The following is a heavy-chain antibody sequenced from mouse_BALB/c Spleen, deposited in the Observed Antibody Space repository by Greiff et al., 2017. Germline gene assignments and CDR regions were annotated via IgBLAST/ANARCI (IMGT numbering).Heavy chain of an antibody. Sequence: EVKLQQSGPELVKPGASVKISCKTSGYTFTEYTMHWVKQSHGKSLEWIGGINPNNGGTSYNQKFKGKATLTVDKSSSTAYMELRSLTSEDSAVYYCARRGIYYDYDWDFDVWGAGTTVTVSS. CDR2: INPNNGGT. CDR1: GYTFTEYT. CDR3: ARRGIYYDYDWDFDV. V-gene: IGHV1-18*01. D-gene: IGHD2-4*01. J-gene: IGHJ1*01.